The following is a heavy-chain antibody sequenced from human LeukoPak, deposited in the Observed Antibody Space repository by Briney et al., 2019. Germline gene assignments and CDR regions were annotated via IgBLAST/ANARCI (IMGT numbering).Heavy chain of an antibody. D-gene: IGHD2-21*02. CDR1: GYTFTGYY. V-gene: IGHV1-2*02. CDR3: ARGYCGGDCYVVPGEVGFDP. CDR2: INPNSGGT. Sequence: GASVKVSCKASGYTFTGYYVHWVRQAPGRGLEWMGWINPNSGGTNYAQKFQGRVTMTRDTSISTAYMELSRLRSDDTAVYYCARGYCGGDCYVVPGEVGFDPWGQGTLVTVSS. J-gene: IGHJ5*02.